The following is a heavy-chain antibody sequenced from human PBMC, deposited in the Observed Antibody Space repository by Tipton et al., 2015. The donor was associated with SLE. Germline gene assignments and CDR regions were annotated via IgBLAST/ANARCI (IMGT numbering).Heavy chain of an antibody. Sequence: SLRLSCAASGFIFDDYDMVWVRQAPGKGLEWVSSISWNSGRIDYADSVKGRFTISRDNSKNTLFLQMNSLRPEDSAVYFCAKDHSGFDPAYYFDYWGQGALVTVSS. J-gene: IGHJ4*02. CDR2: ISWNSGRI. CDR1: GFIFDDYD. CDR3: AKDHSGFDPAYYFDY. V-gene: IGHV3-9*01. D-gene: IGHD5-12*01.